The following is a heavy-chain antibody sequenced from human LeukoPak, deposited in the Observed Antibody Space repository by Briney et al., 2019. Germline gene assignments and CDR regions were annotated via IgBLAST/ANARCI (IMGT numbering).Heavy chain of an antibody. Sequence: GGSLRLSCAASGFTFSDYYMSWIRQAPGKGLKWVSTITTGGPNTYYADSVKGRFTVSRDDSKNTLYLQMNSLRAEDTAVYYCAKDGGLWVSAHWGDSWGRGTLVTVSS. J-gene: IGHJ4*02. CDR3: AKDGGLWVSAHWGDS. CDR2: ITTGGPNT. D-gene: IGHD7-27*01. V-gene: IGHV3-23*01. CDR1: GFTFSDYY.